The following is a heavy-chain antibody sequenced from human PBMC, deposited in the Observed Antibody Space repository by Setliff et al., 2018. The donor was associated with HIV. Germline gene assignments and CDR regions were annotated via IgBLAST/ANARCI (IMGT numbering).Heavy chain of an antibody. CDR3: ARSLDYSGSGSYYIGWFDL. D-gene: IGHD3-10*01. CDR1: GGSISKYF. J-gene: IGHJ5*02. V-gene: IGHV4-4*07. Sequence: ETLSLTCTVSGGSISKYFWSWIRQSAEKGLEWIGRIYSSGSTNQNPSLKSRVSVSVDTSKSQFSLNLSSVTAADTAVYYCARSLDYSGSGSYYIGWFDLWGQGIPVTVSS. CDR2: IYSSGST.